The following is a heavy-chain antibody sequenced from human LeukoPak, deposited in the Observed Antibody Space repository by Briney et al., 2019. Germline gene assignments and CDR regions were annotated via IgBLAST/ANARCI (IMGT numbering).Heavy chain of an antibody. CDR2: IYYSGST. D-gene: IGHD3-22*01. Sequence: SETLSLTCTVSGGSIGTYYWSWIRQPPGKGLEWIGYIYYSGSTNYNPSLKSRVTISVDTPKNQFSLKLSSVTAADTAVYYCARDQMYYYDSSGYPRGRAFDIWGQGTMVTVSS. V-gene: IGHV4-59*12. CDR3: ARDQMYYYDSSGYPRGRAFDI. CDR1: GGSIGTYY. J-gene: IGHJ3*02.